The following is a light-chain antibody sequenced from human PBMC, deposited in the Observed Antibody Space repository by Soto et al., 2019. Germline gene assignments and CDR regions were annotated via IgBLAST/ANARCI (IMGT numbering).Light chain of an antibody. V-gene: IGKV3-20*01. J-gene: IGKJ4*01. CDR1: QSVSSSY. CDR2: DAS. Sequence: EIVFTQSPGTLSLSPGERATLSCRASQSVSSSYLAWYQQKPGQAPRLLIYDASNRATGIPARFSGSGSGTDFTLTISRLEPEDFAVYYCQQFSSYPLTFGGGTKVE. CDR3: QQFSSYPLT.